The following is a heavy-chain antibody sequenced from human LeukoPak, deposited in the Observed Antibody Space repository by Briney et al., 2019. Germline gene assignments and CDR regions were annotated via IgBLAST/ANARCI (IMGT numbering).Heavy chain of an antibody. D-gene: IGHD3-22*01. V-gene: IGHV3-23*01. Sequence: GGSLRLSCAASGFTFSSYAMSWVRQAPGKGLEWVSAISGSGGSTYYADSVKGRFTISRDNSKNQLYLQMNSLRAEDTAVYYCAKGVYYYDSSAYYYTYYLDYWGQGTLVTVSS. CDR3: AKGVYYYDSSAYYYTYYLDY. J-gene: IGHJ4*02. CDR1: GFTFSSYA. CDR2: ISGSGGST.